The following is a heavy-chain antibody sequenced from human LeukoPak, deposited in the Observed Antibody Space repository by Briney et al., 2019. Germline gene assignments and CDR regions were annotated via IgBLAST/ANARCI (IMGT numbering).Heavy chain of an antibody. J-gene: IGHJ3*02. CDR2: FDPEDGET. Sequence: ASVKVSCKVSGYTLTELSMHWVRQAPGKGLEWMGGFDPEDGETIYAQKFQGRVTMTEDTSTDTAYMVLSSLRSEDTAVYYCATDPYSGSYLVDAFDIWGQGTMVTVSS. CDR3: ATDPYSGSYLVDAFDI. CDR1: GYTLTELS. V-gene: IGHV1-24*01. D-gene: IGHD1-26*01.